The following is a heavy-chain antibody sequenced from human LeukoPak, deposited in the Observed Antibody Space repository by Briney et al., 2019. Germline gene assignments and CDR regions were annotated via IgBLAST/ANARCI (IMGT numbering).Heavy chain of an antibody. CDR1: GFTFSSYG. Sequence: GGSPRLSCAASGFTFSSYGMTWVRQAPGKGLEWVSYISSSGSTIYYADSVKGRFTISRDNAKNSLYLQMNSLRAEDTAVYYCARSYLQWLVRGDAFDIWGQGTMVTVSS. CDR2: ISSSGSTI. D-gene: IGHD6-19*01. CDR3: ARSYLQWLVRGDAFDI. J-gene: IGHJ3*02. V-gene: IGHV3-48*04.